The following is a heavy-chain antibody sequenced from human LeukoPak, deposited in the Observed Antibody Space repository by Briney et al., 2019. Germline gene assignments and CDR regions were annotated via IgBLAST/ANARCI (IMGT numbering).Heavy chain of an antibody. J-gene: IGHJ4*02. CDR2: INEDGSDK. V-gene: IGHV3-7*01. D-gene: IGHD3-10*01. CDR3: VRDEGDAYYIY. CDR1: GFTFSKHW. Sequence: GASLRLSCAASGFTFSKHWLTWVRQAPGQGLEWVANINEDGSDKYYLGSVRGRFTISRDNARDSLFLQMNSLRVDDTAVYYCVRDEGDAYYIYWGQRTLVTVSS.